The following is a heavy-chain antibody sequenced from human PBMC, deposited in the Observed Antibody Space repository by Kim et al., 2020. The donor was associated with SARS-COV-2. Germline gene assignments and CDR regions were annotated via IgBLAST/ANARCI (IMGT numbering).Heavy chain of an antibody. CDR1: GFTFSSYG. V-gene: IGHV3-30*18. J-gene: IGHJ4*02. Sequence: GGSLRLSCAASGFTFSSYGMHWVRQAPGKGLEWVAVISYDGSNKYYADSVKGRFTISRDNSKNTLSLQMNSLRAEDTAVYYCAKDHRGAAGSFDYWGQGT. CDR3: AKDHRGAAGSFDY. CDR2: ISYDGSNK. D-gene: IGHD3-10*01.